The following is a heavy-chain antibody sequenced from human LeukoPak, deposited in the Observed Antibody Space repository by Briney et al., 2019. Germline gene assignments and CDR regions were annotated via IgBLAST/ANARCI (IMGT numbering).Heavy chain of an antibody. CDR1: GGSISSGGHS. J-gene: IGHJ2*01. CDR3: ARGRYCSGGSCYSGWYFDL. Sequence: SQTLSLTCAVSGGSISSGGHSWSWIRQPPGKGLEWIGYIYHSGSTYYNPSLKSRVTISVDRSKNQFSLKLSSVTAADTAVYYCARGRYCSGGSCYSGWYFDLWGRGTLVTVSS. CDR2: IYHSGST. D-gene: IGHD2-15*01. V-gene: IGHV4-30-2*01.